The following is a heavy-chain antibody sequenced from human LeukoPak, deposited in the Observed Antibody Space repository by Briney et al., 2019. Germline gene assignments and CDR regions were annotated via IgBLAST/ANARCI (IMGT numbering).Heavy chain of an antibody. CDR3: AKAGYSSSWYYGMDV. CDR2: TSGSGGST. V-gene: IGHV3-23*01. J-gene: IGHJ6*02. D-gene: IGHD6-13*01. Sequence: GGSLRLSCAASGFTFSRYAMSWVRQAPGKGLDWVSGTSGSGGSTDYADSVKGRFTISRDNSKNTVYLQMNSLRAEDTAVYYCAKAGYSSSWYYGMDVWGQGTAVTVSS. CDR1: GFTFSRYA.